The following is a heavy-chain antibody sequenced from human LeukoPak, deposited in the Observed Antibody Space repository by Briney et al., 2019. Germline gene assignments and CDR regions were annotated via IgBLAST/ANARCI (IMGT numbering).Heavy chain of an antibody. CDR3: ARVMTTLTGFDF. D-gene: IGHD2/OR15-2a*01. V-gene: IGHV5-51*01. Sequence: GESLKISCKGSGYTFTTYWIGWVRQMPGKGLEWMGIIYPGDSDTRCSPSFQGQVTISADKSITTAYLQRSSLKASDTAMYYCARVMTTLTGFDFWGQGTLVTVSS. CDR2: IYPGDSDT. J-gene: IGHJ4*02. CDR1: GYTFTTYW.